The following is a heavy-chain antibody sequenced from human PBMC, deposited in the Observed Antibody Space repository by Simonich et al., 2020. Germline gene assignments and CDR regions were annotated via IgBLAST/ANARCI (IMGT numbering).Heavy chain of an antibody. J-gene: IGHJ3*02. V-gene: IGHV1-18*01. CDR3: ARSTTGTTACDI. D-gene: IGHD1-1*01. Sequence: QVQLMQSGAEVKKPGASVTVSCKASGYTFTSYGISWVRQAPGQGLEWMGWISAYNGNTNYAQKVKGRVTMTTDTSTSTAYMELRSLKSDDRAVYYCARSTTGTTACDIWGQGRKVTVVS. CDR1: GYTFTSYG. CDR2: ISAYNGNT.